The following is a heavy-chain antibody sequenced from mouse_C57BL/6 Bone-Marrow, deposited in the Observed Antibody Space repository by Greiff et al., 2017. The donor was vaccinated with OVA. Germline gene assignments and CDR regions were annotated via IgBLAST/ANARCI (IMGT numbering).Heavy chain of an antibody. V-gene: IGHV1-61*01. CDR3: ASHYYGSSHWYFDV. CDR1: GYTFTSYW. Sequence: VQLQQSGAELVRPGSSVKLSCKASGYTFTSYWMDWVKQRPGQGLEWIGNIYPSDSETHYNQKFKDKATLTADKSSSTAYMQLSSLTSEDSAVYYCASHYYGSSHWYFDVGGTGTTVTVSS. J-gene: IGHJ1*03. CDR2: IYPSDSET. D-gene: IGHD1-1*01.